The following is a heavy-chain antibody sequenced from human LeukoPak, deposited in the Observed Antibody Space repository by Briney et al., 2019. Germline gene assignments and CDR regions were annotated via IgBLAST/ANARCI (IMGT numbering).Heavy chain of an antibody. V-gene: IGHV4-39*01. D-gene: IGHD5-18*01. J-gene: IGHJ4*02. Sequence: SETLSLTCTVSGGSISSSSYYWGWIRQPPGKGLEWIGSIYYRGDTYYNPSLKSRVTISEDTSKNQFSLKLRYVTAADTAVYYCARRGYNYGSIDYWGQGTLVAVSS. CDR2: IYYRGDT. CDR3: ARRGYNYGSIDY. CDR1: GGSISSSSYY.